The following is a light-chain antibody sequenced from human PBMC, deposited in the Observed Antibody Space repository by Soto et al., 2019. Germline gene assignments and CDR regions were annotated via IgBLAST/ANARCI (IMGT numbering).Light chain of an antibody. J-gene: IGKJ1*01. CDR1: QSVSSNS. V-gene: IGKV3D-20*02. CDR3: QQRSNWPPTWT. CDR2: GAS. Sequence: IVLTQSPGTLSLSPGGRATLSCRASQSVSSNSLAWYQQKPGHPPRVFIYGASSRATGIPDRFSGSGSGTDFTLTISRLEPEDFAVYYCQQRSNWPPTWTFGQGTKVDIK.